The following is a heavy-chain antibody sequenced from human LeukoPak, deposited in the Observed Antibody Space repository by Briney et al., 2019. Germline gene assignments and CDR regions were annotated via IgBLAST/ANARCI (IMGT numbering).Heavy chain of an antibody. J-gene: IGHJ5*02. CDR1: GFTFSGSA. Sequence: GGSLRLSCAASGFTFSGSAMHWVRQASGQGLEWVGRIRSKANSYATAYAASVKDRFTISRDDSKNTAYLQMNSLKTEDTAVYYCTRQVAAAGSNWFDPWGQGTLVTVSS. CDR3: TRQVAAAGSNWFDP. V-gene: IGHV3-73*01. CDR2: IRSKANSYAT. D-gene: IGHD6-13*01.